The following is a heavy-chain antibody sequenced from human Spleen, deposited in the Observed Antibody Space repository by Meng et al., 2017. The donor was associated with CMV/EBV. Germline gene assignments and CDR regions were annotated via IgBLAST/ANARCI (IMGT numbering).Heavy chain of an antibody. V-gene: IGHV1-69*04. CDR2: VIPMVDVA. CDR1: GDTFRTYA. J-gene: IGHJ5*02. D-gene: IGHD3-22*01. Sequence: SVKVSCKTSGDTFRTYAISWVRQAPGQGLEWMGRVIPMVDVANYAQKFQGRVTITADKSTSTAYMELSSLRSEDTAVYYCARDEDSSAFWFDPWGQGTLVTVSS. CDR3: ARDEDSSAFWFDP.